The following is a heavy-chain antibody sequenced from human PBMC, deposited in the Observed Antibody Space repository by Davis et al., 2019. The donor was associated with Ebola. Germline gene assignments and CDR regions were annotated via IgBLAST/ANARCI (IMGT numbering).Heavy chain of an antibody. Sequence: HSQTLSLTCAISGDSVSTAGWNWIRQSPSRGLEWLGRTYYNSKWYTDYAVSVKSRISINPDTSKNQFSLQLNSVTPEDTALYYCTRGWLRGGMDVWGEGTTVTV. CDR2: TYYNSKWYT. J-gene: IGHJ6*02. CDR3: TRGWLRGGMDV. D-gene: IGHD5-18*01. V-gene: IGHV6-1*01. CDR1: GDSVSTAG.